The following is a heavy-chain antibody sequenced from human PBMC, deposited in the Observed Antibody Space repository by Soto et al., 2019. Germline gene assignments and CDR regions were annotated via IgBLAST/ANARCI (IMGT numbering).Heavy chain of an antibody. J-gene: IGHJ4*02. CDR2: INPSGGST. V-gene: IGHV1-46*01. D-gene: IGHD5-12*01. CDR3: ARSRDGYNFDY. Sequence: AATPVSCKSSVYTFTSYYIHCVRQAPGQGLEWMGIINPSGGSTSYAQKFQGRVTMTRDTSTSTVYMELSSLRSEDPAVYYCARSRDGYNFDYWGQGTLVTVSS. CDR1: VYTFTSYY.